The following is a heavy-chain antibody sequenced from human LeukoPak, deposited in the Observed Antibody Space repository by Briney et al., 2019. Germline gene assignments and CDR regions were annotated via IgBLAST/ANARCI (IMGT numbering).Heavy chain of an antibody. CDR2: INPSGGST. CDR3: ARTRGYYFDY. J-gene: IGHJ4*02. CDR1: GYSFNNYY. Sequence: SSVKVSCQASGYSFNNYYLHWVRQAPGQGLEWMGMINPSGGSTTYAQKFQGRVTMTRDMSTSTVYMELSSLTSEDTAVYYCARTRGYYFDYWGQGTLVTVSS. V-gene: IGHV1-46*02.